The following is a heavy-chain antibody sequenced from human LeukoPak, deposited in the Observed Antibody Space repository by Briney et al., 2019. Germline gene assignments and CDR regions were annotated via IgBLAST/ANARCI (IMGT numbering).Heavy chain of an antibody. CDR3: ARVEIAAAGTGFDY. J-gene: IGHJ4*02. D-gene: IGHD6-13*01. V-gene: IGHV3-7*01. Sequence: GGSLRLSCVGSGFMFSDHWMTWVRQTPGKGLEWVANIKGDGSEKYYVDFVRGRFTISRDNAKNPLYLQMNSLRAEDTAVYYCARVEIAAAGTGFDYWGQGTLVTVSS. CDR2: IKGDGSEK. CDR1: GFMFSDHW.